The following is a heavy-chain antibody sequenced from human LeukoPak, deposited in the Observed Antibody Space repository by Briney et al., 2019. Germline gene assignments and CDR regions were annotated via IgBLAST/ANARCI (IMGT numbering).Heavy chain of an antibody. CDR1: GFTLSNYY. V-gene: IGHV3-21*01. J-gene: IGHJ4*02. CDR2: ISSNSDYI. Sequence: PGGSLRLSCAASGFTLSNYYMNWVRQAPGKGLEWVSSISSNSDYIYYADSVKGRFTISRDNAKSMLFLYMNNLRAEDTAVYYCAKGYSGYESQWGQGTLVTVSS. D-gene: IGHD5-12*01. CDR3: AKGYSGYESQ.